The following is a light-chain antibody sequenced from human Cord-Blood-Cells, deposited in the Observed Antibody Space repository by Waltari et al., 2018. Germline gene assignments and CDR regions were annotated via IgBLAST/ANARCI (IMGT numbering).Light chain of an antibody. CDR1: QSVSSY. V-gene: IGKV3-11*01. CDR2: DAS. CDR3: QQRSNWPYT. J-gene: IGKJ2*01. Sequence: EIVLTQSPATLSLSPGERANLSCRASQSVSSYLAWYQQKPGQAPRLLIYDASNRATGIPARFSGSGSGTDFTLTISSLEPEDFVVYYCQQRSNWPYTFGQGTKLEIK.